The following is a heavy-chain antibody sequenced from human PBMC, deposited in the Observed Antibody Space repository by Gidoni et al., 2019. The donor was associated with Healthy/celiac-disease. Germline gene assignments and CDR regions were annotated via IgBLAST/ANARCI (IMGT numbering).Heavy chain of an antibody. V-gene: IGHV4-59*01. CDR3: ARGGIAARRVWYFDL. J-gene: IGHJ2*01. Sequence: QVQLQESGPGLVKTSETLSLTCTVSGGSISSYSLSWIRQPPGKGLEWIGYIYYIWTTNYNPSLKMRVTISVDTSKNQFSLKLSSVTAADTAVYYCARGGIAARRVWYFDLWGRGTLVTVSS. CDR2: IYYIWTT. D-gene: IGHD6-6*01. CDR1: GGSISSYS.